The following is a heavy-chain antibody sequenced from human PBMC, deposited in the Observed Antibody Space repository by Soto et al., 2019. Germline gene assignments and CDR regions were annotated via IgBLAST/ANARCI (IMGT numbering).Heavy chain of an antibody. CDR1: GFTFSSYA. Sequence: SGGSLRLSCAASGFTFSSYAMSWVRQAPGKGLEWVSAISGSGGSTYYADSVKGRFTISRDNSKNTLYLQMNSLRAEDTAVYYCAKDRKWEYSGYDYVGSVYWGQGTLVTVSS. CDR3: AKDRKWEYSGYDYVGSVY. D-gene: IGHD5-12*01. J-gene: IGHJ4*02. CDR2: ISGSGGST. V-gene: IGHV3-23*01.